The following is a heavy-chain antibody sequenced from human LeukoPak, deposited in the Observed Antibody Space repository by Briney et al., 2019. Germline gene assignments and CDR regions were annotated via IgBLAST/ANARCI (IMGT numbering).Heavy chain of an antibody. Sequence: GGSLRLSCAASGFTFSDYYMSWIRQAPGKGLEWVSYISSSGSTIYYADPVKGRFTISRDNAKNSLYLQMNSLRAEDTAVYYGARDRGSSSAGSGPIDYWGQGTLVTVSS. CDR1: GFTFSDYY. D-gene: IGHD6-6*01. V-gene: IGHV3-11*01. CDR2: ISSSGSTI. CDR3: ARDRGSSSAGSGPIDY. J-gene: IGHJ4*02.